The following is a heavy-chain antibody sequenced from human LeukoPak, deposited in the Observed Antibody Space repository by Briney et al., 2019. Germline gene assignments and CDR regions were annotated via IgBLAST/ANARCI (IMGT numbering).Heavy chain of an antibody. CDR1: GYTFTGYY. CDR2: IDPDSGGT. CDR3: ARVPGPYTTSRFDY. D-gene: IGHD2-2*02. V-gene: IGHV1-2*02. J-gene: IGHJ4*02. Sequence: ASVRVSCKTSGYTFTGYYLHWVRQAPGQGLEWMGRIDPDSGGTYYAQKFQVRVTVTRDTSITTVYMELSGLTSDDTAVYYCARVPGPYTTSRFDYWGQGTLVTVSS.